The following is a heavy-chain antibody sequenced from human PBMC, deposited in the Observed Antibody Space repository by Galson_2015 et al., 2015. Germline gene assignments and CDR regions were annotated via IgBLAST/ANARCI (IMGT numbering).Heavy chain of an antibody. CDR2: ISGSGGST. J-gene: IGHJ4*02. CDR1: GFTFSSYA. V-gene: IGHV3-23*01. Sequence: SLRLSCAASGFTFSSYAMSWVRQAPGKGLEWVSAISGSGGSTYNADSVKGRFTISRDNSKNTLYLQMNSLRAEDTAVYYCANLPGSSSWYLMDNLDTERWGQGTLVTVSS. D-gene: IGHD6-13*01. CDR3: ANLPGSSSWYLMDNLDTER.